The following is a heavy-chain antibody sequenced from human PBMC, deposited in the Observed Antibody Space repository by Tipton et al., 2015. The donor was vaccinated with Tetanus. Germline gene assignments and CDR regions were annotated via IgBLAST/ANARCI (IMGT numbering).Heavy chain of an antibody. CDR1: GGSIRGGTFY. V-gene: IGHV4-39*07. CDR2: IYESGDT. CDR3: ASRAWDGYDSPYDY. J-gene: IGHJ4*02. D-gene: IGHD5-12*01. Sequence: TLSLTCTVSGGSIRGGTFYWGWIRQPPGKGLEWIGSIYESGDTYYIPSLKSRVTISVDTSKNQFSLKLSSVTATDTAVYYCASRAWDGYDSPYDYWGQGTLVTVSS.